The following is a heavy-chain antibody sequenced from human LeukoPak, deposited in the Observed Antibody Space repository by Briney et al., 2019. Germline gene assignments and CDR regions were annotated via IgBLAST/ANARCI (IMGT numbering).Heavy chain of an antibody. CDR2: IIPILGIA. D-gene: IGHD3-22*01. J-gene: IGHJ4*02. V-gene: IGHV1-69*02. Sequence: GASVKVSCKASGGTFSSYTISWVRQAPGQGLEWMGRIIPILGIANYAQKFQGRVTITADKSTSTAYMELSSLRSEDTAVCYCARALLSYYDPTGAFDYWGQGTLVTVSS. CDR1: GGTFSSYT. CDR3: ARALLSYYDPTGAFDY.